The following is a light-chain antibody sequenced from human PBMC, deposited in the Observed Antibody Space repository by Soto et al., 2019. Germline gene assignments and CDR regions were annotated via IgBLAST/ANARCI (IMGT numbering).Light chain of an antibody. Sequence: EIVLTQSPGTLSLSPGERATLSCRASQSVSSSYLAWYQQNPGQAPRLLIYGASSRATGIPDRFSGSGFGTDFTLTISRLEPEDFAVYYCQQYGSSPQTFGQGTKV. J-gene: IGKJ1*01. CDR3: QQYGSSPQT. CDR1: QSVSSSY. V-gene: IGKV3-20*01. CDR2: GAS.